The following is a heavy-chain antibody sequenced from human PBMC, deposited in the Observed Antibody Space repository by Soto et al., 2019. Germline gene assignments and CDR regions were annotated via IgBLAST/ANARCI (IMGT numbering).Heavy chain of an antibody. D-gene: IGHD6-6*01. CDR3: ARDLRAARRGMDV. CDR2: IIPIFGTA. V-gene: IGHV1-69*13. CDR1: GGTFSSYA. Sequence: SVNFSCKASGGTFSSYAISWVRQAPGQGLEWMGGIIPIFGTANYAQKFQGRVTITADESTSTAYMELSSLRSEDTAVYYCARDLRAARRGMDVWGQGTQVTVSS. J-gene: IGHJ6*02.